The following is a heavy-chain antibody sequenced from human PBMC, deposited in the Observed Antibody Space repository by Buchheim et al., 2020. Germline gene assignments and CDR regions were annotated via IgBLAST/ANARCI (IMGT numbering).Heavy chain of an antibody. D-gene: IGHD3-3*01. CDR3: ASLYYDFWRGYYSGYYGMDV. CDR2: MNPNSGNT. CDR1: GYTFTSYD. Sequence: QVQLVQSGAEVKKPGASVKVSCKASGYTFTSYDIHWVRQVTGQGLEWMGRMNPNSGNTGYAQKFQGRVTMTRNTSISTAYMELSSLRSEDTAVYYCASLYYDFWRGYYSGYYGMDVWGQGTT. J-gene: IGHJ6*02. V-gene: IGHV1-8*01.